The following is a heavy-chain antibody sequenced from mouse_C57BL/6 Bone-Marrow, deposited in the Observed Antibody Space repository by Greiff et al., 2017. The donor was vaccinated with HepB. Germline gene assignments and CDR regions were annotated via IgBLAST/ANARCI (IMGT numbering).Heavy chain of an antibody. J-gene: IGHJ1*03. V-gene: IGHV5-12*01. CDR3: ARRDYGSSYWYFDV. CDR1: GFTFSDYY. D-gene: IGHD1-1*01. Sequence: DVMLVESGGGLVQPGGSLKLSCAASGFTFSDYYMYWVRQTPEKRLEWVAYISNGGGSTYYPDTVKGRFTISRDNAKNTLYLQMSRLKSEDTAMYYCARRDYGSSYWYFDVWGTGTTVTVSS. CDR2: ISNGGGST.